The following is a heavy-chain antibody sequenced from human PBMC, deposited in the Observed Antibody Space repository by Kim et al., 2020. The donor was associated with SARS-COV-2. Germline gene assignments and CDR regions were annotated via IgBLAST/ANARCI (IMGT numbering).Heavy chain of an antibody. V-gene: IGHV3-11*05. CDR3: ARGGIDGYYIY. CDR2: T. Sequence: TNYADSGRGRFTISRDNAKNSLYLQMNSMRAEDTAVYYCARGGIDGYYIYWGQGTLVTVSS. D-gene: IGHD3-3*01. J-gene: IGHJ4*02.